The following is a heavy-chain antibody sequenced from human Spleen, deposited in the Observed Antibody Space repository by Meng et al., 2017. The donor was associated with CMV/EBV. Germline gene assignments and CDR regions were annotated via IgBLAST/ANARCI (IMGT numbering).Heavy chain of an antibody. J-gene: IGHJ6*02. CDR2: INPNRGGT. CDR3: ARDRRGPDDSSTWDYGMDV. D-gene: IGHD6-13*01. V-gene: IGHV1-2*02. CDR1: GYTFTGYY. Sequence: ASVKVFCKASGYTFTGYYMHWVRQAPGQGLEWVGWINPNRGGTIYAQKFQGRVTMTRDTSISTAYMELNRLRPDDTAVYYCARDRRGPDDSSTWDYGMDVWGQGTTVTVSS.